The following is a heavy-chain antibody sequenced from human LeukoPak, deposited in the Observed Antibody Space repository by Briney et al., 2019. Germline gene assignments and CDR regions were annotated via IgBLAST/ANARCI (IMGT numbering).Heavy chain of an antibody. J-gene: IGHJ4*02. CDR2: IYHSGST. Sequence: PSETLSLTWTVSGYSISSGNYWGWIRQPPGKGLEWIGSIYHSGSTYYNPSLKSRVTISVDTSKNQFSLKLSSVTAADTAVYYCARDGDTAMGQGLEYWGQGTLVTVSS. CDR1: GYSISSGNY. V-gene: IGHV4-38-2*02. CDR3: ARDGDTAMGQGLEY. D-gene: IGHD5-18*01.